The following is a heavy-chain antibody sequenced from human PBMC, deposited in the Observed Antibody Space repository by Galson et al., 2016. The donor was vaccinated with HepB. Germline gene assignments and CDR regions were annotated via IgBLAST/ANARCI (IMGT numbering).Heavy chain of an antibody. CDR3: ARRMAAARGPAFDI. CDR1: GVSVSSYA. V-gene: IGHV3-48*02. CDR2: ISSSSSTI. Sequence: LRLSCAVSGVSVSSYAMNWVRQAPGKGLEWVSYISSSSSTIYYAYSVKGRFTISRDNAKTSLYLQMNSLRDEDTPVYYSARRMAAARGPAFDIWGQGTMGTASS. D-gene: IGHD6-13*01. J-gene: IGHJ3*02.